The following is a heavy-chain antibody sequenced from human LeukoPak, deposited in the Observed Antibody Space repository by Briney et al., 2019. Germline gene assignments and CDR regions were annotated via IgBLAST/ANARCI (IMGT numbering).Heavy chain of an antibody. V-gene: IGHV4-34*01. Sequence: SETLSLTCAVYGGSFSGYYWSWIRQPPGKGLEWIGEINHSGSTNYNPSLKSRVPRSVDTAKNQFSLKLSSVTAADTAVYYCARRREMADFDYWGQGTLVTVSS. CDR3: ARRREMADFDY. CDR1: GGSFSGYY. D-gene: IGHD5-24*01. J-gene: IGHJ4*02. CDR2: INHSGST.